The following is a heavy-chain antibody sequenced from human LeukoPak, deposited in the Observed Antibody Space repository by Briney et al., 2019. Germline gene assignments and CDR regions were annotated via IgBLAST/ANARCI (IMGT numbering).Heavy chain of an antibody. CDR2: IYDSGST. J-gene: IGHJ4*02. Sequence: SETLSLTCTVSGDSINSNNYYWGWIRQPPGKGLEWIGSIYDSGSTYYNPSLKSRVTISVDTSKNQFSLSLSSVTAADTAIYYCYSRFLEWLLDYWGQGTLVTVSS. V-gene: IGHV4-39*01. D-gene: IGHD3-3*01. CDR3: YSRFLEWLLDY. CDR1: GDSINSNNYY.